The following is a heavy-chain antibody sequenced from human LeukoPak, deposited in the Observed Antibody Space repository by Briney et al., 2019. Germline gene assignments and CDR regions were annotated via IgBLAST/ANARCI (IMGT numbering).Heavy chain of an antibody. CDR1: GGSISSYY. V-gene: IGHV4-4*07. CDR2: IYTSGST. J-gene: IGHJ3*02. D-gene: IGHD4-17*01. Sequence: PSETLSLTCTVSGGSISSYYWSWIRQPAGKGLEWIGRIYTSGSTDYNPSLKSRVTILVDTSKNQFSLKLSSVTAADTAVYYCARFFYGLDAFDIWGQGTMVTVSS. CDR3: ARFFYGLDAFDI.